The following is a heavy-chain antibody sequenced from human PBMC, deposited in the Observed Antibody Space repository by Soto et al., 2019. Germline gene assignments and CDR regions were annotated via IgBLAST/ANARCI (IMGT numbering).Heavy chain of an antibody. CDR2: ISWNSGTT. D-gene: IGHD6-19*01. J-gene: IGHJ5*02. CDR1: GFSFEEYA. Sequence: EMRLVEWGGALAKPGGSLRLSCEASGFSFEEYAMNWVRQGPGKGLEWVARISWNSGTTHYADSVKGRFAISRDNGKNLVYLEMNGLRIEDTALYYCAKDNLRSGLGNWFDPWGQGTWVSVSS. V-gene: IGHV3-9*01. CDR3: AKDNLRSGLGNWFDP.